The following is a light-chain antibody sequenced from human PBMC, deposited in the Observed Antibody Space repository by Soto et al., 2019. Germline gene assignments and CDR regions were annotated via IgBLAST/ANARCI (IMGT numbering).Light chain of an antibody. Sequence: QSVLTQPPSASGTPGPRVTISCSGSSSNIGSNTVNWYHQLPGTAPNLLIYSNNQRPSGVPDRLSGSKSCTTASLAISGLQSEDEADYYWAAWDDSLKGFVVFGGGTKLTVL. CDR1: SSNIGSNT. V-gene: IGLV1-44*01. CDR3: AAWDDSLKGFVV. CDR2: SNN. J-gene: IGLJ2*01.